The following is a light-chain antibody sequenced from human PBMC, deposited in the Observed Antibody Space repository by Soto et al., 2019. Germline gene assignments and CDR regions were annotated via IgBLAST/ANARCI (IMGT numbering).Light chain of an antibody. CDR2: DAS. J-gene: IGKJ4*01. V-gene: IGKV1-33*01. Sequence: DIQMTQSPSSLSASVGDRVTITCQASQDISNYLNWYQQKPGKAPKLLIYDASNLETGVPSRFSRSGSGTDFTFTISILQPEDIATYYWQQYANLPSLTFGGGPKVEIK. CDR3: QQYANLPSLT. CDR1: QDISNY.